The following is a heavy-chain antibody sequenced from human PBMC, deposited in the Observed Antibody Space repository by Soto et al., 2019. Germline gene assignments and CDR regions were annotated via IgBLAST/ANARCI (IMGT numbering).Heavy chain of an antibody. CDR2: ISYSGETI. CDR3: AKDYSPGVVIINYYYMDV. D-gene: IGHD3-3*01. J-gene: IGHJ6*03. V-gene: IGHV3-48*01. CDR1: EFTFSNYN. Sequence: PGGSLRLSCVASEFTFSNYNLNWVRQAPGKGLEWLSYISYSGETISYADSVKGRFTISRDSAKNSLYLQMISLRAEDTAVYYCAKDYSPGVVIINYYYMDVWGKGTTVTVSS.